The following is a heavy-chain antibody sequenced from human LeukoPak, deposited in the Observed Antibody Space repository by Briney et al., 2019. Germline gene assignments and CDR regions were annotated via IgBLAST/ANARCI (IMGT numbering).Heavy chain of an antibody. CDR3: ASTGCSSWYCGNFEY. CDR1: GCTFSSYS. D-gene: IGHD6-13*01. CDR2: IILIFGTA. J-gene: IGHJ4*02. V-gene: IGHV1-69*05. Sequence: SVKVSFKASGCTFSSYSFSWVRQRHGQGLEWMGGIILIFGTANYAQKFQGKVTITTDESTSKAYMELSSLRSEDTAVYYCASTGCSSWYCGNFEYWGQGTLVTVS.